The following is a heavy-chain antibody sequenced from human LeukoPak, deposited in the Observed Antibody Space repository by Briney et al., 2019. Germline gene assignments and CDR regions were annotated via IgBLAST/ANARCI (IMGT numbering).Heavy chain of an antibody. CDR2: ISYDGSHE. CDR3: ARVATSRTGYFDY. CDR1: GFTFSSYA. V-gene: IGHV3-30-3*01. J-gene: IGHJ4*02. Sequence: GRSLRLSCAASGFTFSSYAIHWVRQAPGKGLEWVAVISYDGSHEYYGDSVKGRFTISRDNSKNTLYLQMNSLRAEDTAVYYCARVATSRTGYFDYWGQGTLVTVSS. D-gene: IGHD3/OR15-3a*01.